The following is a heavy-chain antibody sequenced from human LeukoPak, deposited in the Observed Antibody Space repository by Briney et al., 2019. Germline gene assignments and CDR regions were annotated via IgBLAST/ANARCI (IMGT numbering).Heavy chain of an antibody. CDR2: VNPSSGST. J-gene: IGHJ5*02. CDR1: GYTSTSFF. D-gene: IGHD1-26*01. Sequence: ATPKVSCAASGYTSTSFFMHTGPHAPRQRVERMEGVNPSSGSTTYSQTFQGRVTMTRDTSTTTVYMDLSSLRSEDTAVYYCARAVGARGGKWFDPWGQGTLVTVSS. V-gene: IGHV1-46*01. CDR3: ARAVGARGGKWFDP.